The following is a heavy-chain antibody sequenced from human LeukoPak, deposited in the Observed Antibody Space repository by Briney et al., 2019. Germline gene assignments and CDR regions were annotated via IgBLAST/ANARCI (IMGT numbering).Heavy chain of an antibody. V-gene: IGHV3-7*01. Sequence: GGSLRLSCAASGFSFSSYWMSWVRQAPGKGLEWVATIRPEGTEKYYANSVSGRFTISRDNAKNSLFLQMSNLRAEDTAMFYCAREGEYSYGYGSYFDYWGQGTLVTVSS. J-gene: IGHJ4*02. CDR1: GFSFSSYW. CDR3: AREGEYSYGYGSYFDY. CDR2: IRPEGTEK. D-gene: IGHD5-18*01.